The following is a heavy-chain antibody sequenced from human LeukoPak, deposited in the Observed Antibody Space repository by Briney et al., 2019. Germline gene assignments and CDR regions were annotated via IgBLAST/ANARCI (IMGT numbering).Heavy chain of an antibody. Sequence: GGSLRLSCAASGFTFSSYGMHWVRRAPGKGLEWVSGISGSGDNTYYADSVKGRFTISRDNSKNTLYVQVNSLGTEDTAAYYCAKGSYYDSSGSFYFDYWGQGTLVTVSS. CDR1: GFTFSSYG. D-gene: IGHD3-22*01. J-gene: IGHJ4*02. CDR3: AKGSYYDSSGSFYFDY. V-gene: IGHV3-23*01. CDR2: ISGSGDNT.